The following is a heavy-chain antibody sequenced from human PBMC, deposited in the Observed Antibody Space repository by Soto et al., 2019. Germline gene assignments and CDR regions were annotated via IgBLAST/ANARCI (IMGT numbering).Heavy chain of an antibody. Sequence: QVPLVQSGAEVKKPGASVKVSCKASGYTFTSYDINWVRQATGQGLEWMGWMNPNSGNTGYAQKFQGRVTMTRNTSISTAYMELSSLRSEDTAVYYCARNFIVNDDYGDTSYYYYYMDVWGKGTTVTVSS. CDR2: MNPNSGNT. D-gene: IGHD4-17*01. V-gene: IGHV1-8*01. CDR1: GYTFTSYD. CDR3: ARNFIVNDDYGDTSYYYYYMDV. J-gene: IGHJ6*03.